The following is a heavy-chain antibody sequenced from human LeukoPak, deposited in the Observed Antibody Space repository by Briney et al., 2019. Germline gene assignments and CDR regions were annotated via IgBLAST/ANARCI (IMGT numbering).Heavy chain of an antibody. D-gene: IGHD2-15*01. CDR3: VRDGGFYYTASPNSWFDP. CDR2: ISNRGSP. CDR1: GFSISSDDC. Sequence: SETLSLTCLVSGFSISSDDCWGWIRPPPGKGLEWIGSISNRGSPYYNPSLKSRVTMSVDTPDNHFSLRLSYVPAADTAVYYCVRDGGFYYTASPNSWFDPWGQGTLVTVSS. V-gene: IGHV4-38-2*02. J-gene: IGHJ5*02.